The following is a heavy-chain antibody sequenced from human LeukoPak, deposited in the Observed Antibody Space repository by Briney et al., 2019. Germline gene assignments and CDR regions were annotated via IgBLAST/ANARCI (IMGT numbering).Heavy chain of an antibody. CDR3: ASQPAVIDLDC. V-gene: IGHV3-7*01. D-gene: IGHD2/OR15-2a*01. Sequence: GGSLRLSCAASGFSFSSYWMTWVRQAPGKGLEWVANINPDGDKKTYVDSVKGRFTISRDNARNALYLQMSSLGVDDTAVYYCASQPAVIDLDCWGEGALVTVSS. J-gene: IGHJ4*02. CDR2: INPDGDKK. CDR1: GFSFSSYW.